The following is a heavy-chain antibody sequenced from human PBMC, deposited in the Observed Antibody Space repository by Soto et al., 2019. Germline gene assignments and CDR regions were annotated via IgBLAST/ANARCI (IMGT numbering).Heavy chain of an antibody. CDR2: ISSSSSYI. V-gene: IGHV3-21*01. Sequence: PGGSLRLSCAASGFTFSSYSMNWVRQAPGKGLEWVSSISSSSSYIYYADSVKGRFTISRDNAKNSLYLQMNSLRAEDTAVYYCASIVKYSSSWFPFDYWGQGTLVTVSS. J-gene: IGHJ4*02. CDR3: ASIVKYSSSWFPFDY. D-gene: IGHD6-13*01. CDR1: GFTFSSYS.